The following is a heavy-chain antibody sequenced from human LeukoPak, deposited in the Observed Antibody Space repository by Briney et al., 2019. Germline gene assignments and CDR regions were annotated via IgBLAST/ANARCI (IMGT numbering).Heavy chain of an antibody. CDR3: ARARGDCSSTSCYHAYYYYMDV. J-gene: IGHJ6*03. CDR2: IYYSGST. Sequence: SETLSLTCTVSGGSISSYYWSWIRQPPGKGLEWIGYIYYSGSTNYNPSLKSRVTISVDTSKNQFSLKLSSVTAADTAVYYCARARGDCSSTSCYHAYYYYMDVWGKGTTVTVSS. CDR1: GGSISSYY. V-gene: IGHV4-59*01. D-gene: IGHD2-2*01.